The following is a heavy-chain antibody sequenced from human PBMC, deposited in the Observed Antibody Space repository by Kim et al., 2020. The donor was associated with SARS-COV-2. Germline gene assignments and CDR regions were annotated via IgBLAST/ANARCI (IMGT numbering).Heavy chain of an antibody. Sequence: SETLSLTCTVSGGSISSGGYYWSWIRQHPGKGLEWIGYIYYSGSTYYNPSLKSRVTISVDTSKNQFSLKLSSVTAADTAVYYCARDLVPQRERLYGSGSYLSVGYWGQGTLVTVSS. D-gene: IGHD3-10*01. J-gene: IGHJ4*02. CDR1: GGSISSGGYY. V-gene: IGHV4-31*03. CDR3: ARDLVPQRERLYGSGSYLSVGY. CDR2: IYYSGST.